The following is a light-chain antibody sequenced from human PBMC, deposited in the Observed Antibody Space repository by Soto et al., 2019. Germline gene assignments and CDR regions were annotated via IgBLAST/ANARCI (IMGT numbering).Light chain of an antibody. CDR2: DVS. Sequence: SALTQPASVTRSPGEWITISSTRTSTDVGRYNYVSWYQQHPGKAPKLMVYDVSNRPSWVSNRFSGSKSGITASLTISGLQAEDEADYYCTSYTSDSTYVFGTGTKVTV. J-gene: IGLJ1*01. CDR3: TSYTSDSTYV. V-gene: IGLV2-14*01. CDR1: STDVGRYNY.